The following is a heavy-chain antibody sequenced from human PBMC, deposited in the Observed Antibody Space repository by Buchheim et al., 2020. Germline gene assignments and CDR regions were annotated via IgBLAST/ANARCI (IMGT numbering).Heavy chain of an antibody. D-gene: IGHD4-17*01. CDR1: GFTFSSFA. J-gene: IGHJ4*02. Sequence: EVQLLESGGGFIQPGGSLRLSCAASGFTFSSFAMSWVRQAPGKGLEWVSTSGSGGGTYYADSVKGRFTISRDNSKNTVHLQMNSLRAEDTAVYYCAKNSVHGDWPEYWGQGTL. V-gene: IGHV3-23*01. CDR2: TSGSGGGT. CDR3: AKNSVHGDWPEY.